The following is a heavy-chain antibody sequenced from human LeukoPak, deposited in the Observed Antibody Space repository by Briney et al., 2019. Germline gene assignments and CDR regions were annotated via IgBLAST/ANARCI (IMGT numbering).Heavy chain of an antibody. D-gene: IGHD3-22*01. V-gene: IGHV1-18*01. CDR1: GYTFTSYG. J-gene: IGHJ4*02. Sequence: ASVKVSCKASGYTFTSYGISWVRQAPGQGLEWMGWISACNGNTNYAQKLQGRVTMTTDTSTSTAYMELRSLRSDDTAVYYCARDQYYYDSSGYYGGDYWGQGTLVTVSS. CDR2: ISACNGNT. CDR3: ARDQYYYDSSGYYGGDY.